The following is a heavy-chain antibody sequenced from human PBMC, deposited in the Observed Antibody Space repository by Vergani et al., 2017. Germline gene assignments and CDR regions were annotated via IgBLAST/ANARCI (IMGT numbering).Heavy chain of an antibody. CDR3: VRDRGLCAGGRCYTEAWDY. J-gene: IGHJ4*02. Sequence: QVQLVESGGGVVQPGTSLRLSCVVSGFALNRHAMYWVCQAPGKGLEWVVGISFDGTNEYYPDLVKGRLTISRDIAKNTLYLQVRSLRLEDTGVYHCVRDRGLCAGGRCYTEAWDYWGQGTPVTVSS. CDR1: GFALNRHA. CDR2: ISFDGTNE. D-gene: IGHD2-2*02. V-gene: IGHV3-30-3*01.